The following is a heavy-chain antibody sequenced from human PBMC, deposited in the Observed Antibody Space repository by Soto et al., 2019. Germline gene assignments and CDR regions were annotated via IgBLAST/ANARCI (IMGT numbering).Heavy chain of an antibody. CDR1: GFKFSNYA. J-gene: IGHJ4*02. CDR2: ISATGGGT. V-gene: IGHV3-23*01. CDR3: AKDRRAGGNSAFYFDF. D-gene: IGHD3-16*01. Sequence: GGSLRLSWAASGFKFSNYAMSWVRHAPGKGLEWVSLISATGGGTYYADSVKGRFTISRDNSHNTLYLQVHSLTAEDTAVYYCAKDRRAGGNSAFYFDFWGQGAQVTVSS.